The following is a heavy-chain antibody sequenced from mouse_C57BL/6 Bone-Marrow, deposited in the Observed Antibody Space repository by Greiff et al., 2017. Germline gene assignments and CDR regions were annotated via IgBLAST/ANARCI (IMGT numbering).Heavy chain of an antibody. D-gene: IGHD3-2*02. CDR3: AKEEDSSGYGGSYAMDY. V-gene: IGHV5-17*01. Sequence: EVHLVESGGGLVKPGGSLKLSCAASGFTFSDYGMHWVRQAPEKGLEWVAYISSGSSTIYYADTVKGRFTISRDNAKNTLFLQMTSLRSEDTAMYYDAKEEDSSGYGGSYAMDYWGQGTSVTVSA. CDR2: ISSGSSTI. J-gene: IGHJ4*01. CDR1: GFTFSDYG.